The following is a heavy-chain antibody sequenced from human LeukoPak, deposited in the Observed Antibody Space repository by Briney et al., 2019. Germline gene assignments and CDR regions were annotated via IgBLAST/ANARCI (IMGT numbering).Heavy chain of an antibody. D-gene: IGHD6-13*01. CDR3: ARDWRAAAGTPLDY. CDR2: TYYRSKWYY. J-gene: IGHJ4*02. Sequence: SQTLSLTCAISGDSVPSNRAGRNWIRQSPSRGLEWLGRTYYRSKWYYDYAVSVKSRITINPDTSKNKFSVQLNSVTPEDTAVYYCARDWRAAAGTPLDYWGQGTLVTVSS. CDR1: GDSVPSNRAG. V-gene: IGHV6-1*01.